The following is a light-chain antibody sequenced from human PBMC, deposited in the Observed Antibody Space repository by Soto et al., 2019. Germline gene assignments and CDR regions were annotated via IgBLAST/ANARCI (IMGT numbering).Light chain of an antibody. V-gene: IGKV3-15*01. J-gene: IGKJ1*01. CDR2: GAS. CDR3: QQHNNWPSSRP. CDR1: QSVSSN. Sequence: EIVMTQSPATLSVSPGERATLSCRASQSVSSNLAWYQQKPGQAPRLLIYGASTRATGIPARFGGSGSGTEFTFTISSLQSEDFAIYYCQQHNNWPSSRPFGPGTRVDIK.